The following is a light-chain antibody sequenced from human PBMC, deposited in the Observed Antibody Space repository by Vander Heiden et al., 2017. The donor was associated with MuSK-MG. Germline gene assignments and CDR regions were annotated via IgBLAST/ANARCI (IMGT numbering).Light chain of an antibody. CDR2: EVT. Sequence: QSAPTHPRSVSGSPGQSVAISCTGGSSDVGGYNYGSWYQQHPGKAPKLISYEVTKRPSGVPDRFSGSKSGNTASLTVSGLQPEDEADYYCCSHASGYKVFGTGTKVTVL. CDR1: SSDVGGYNY. J-gene: IGLJ1*01. CDR3: CSHASGYKV. V-gene: IGLV2-11*02.